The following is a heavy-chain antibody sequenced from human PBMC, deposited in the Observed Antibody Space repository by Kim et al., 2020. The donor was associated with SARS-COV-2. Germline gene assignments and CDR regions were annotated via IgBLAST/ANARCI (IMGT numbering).Heavy chain of an antibody. Sequence: SVKVSCKASGGTFSSYAISWVRQAPGQGLEWMGGIIPIFGTANYAQKFQGRVTITADESTSTAYMELSSLRSEDTAVYYCARDPYSSSWYRWGYYYYYGMDVWGQGTTVTVSS. D-gene: IGHD6-13*01. CDR1: GGTFSSYA. CDR3: ARDPYSSSWYRWGYYYYYGMDV. V-gene: IGHV1-69*13. CDR2: IIPIFGTA. J-gene: IGHJ6*02.